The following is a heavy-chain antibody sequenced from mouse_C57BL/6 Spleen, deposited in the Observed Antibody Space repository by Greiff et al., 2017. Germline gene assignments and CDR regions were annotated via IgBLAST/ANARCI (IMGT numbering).Heavy chain of an antibody. CDR1: GFPFSSYA. CDR3: AVTTVVGRYFDV. Sequence: EVKLVESGGGLVKPGGSLQLSCAASGFPFSSYAMSWVRQTPEKRLEWVATISDGGSYTYYPDNVKGRFTISRDNAKNNRYLQMSHLKSEDTAMYYCAVTTVVGRYFDVWGTGTTVTVSS. J-gene: IGHJ1*03. D-gene: IGHD1-1*01. CDR2: ISDGGSYT. V-gene: IGHV5-4*03.